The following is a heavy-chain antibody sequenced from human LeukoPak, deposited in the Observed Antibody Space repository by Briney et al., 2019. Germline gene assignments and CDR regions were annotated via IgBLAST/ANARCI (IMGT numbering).Heavy chain of an antibody. V-gene: IGHV1-2*02. Sequence: ASVRVSCKASGYTFTGYYTHWVRQAPGQGLEWMGWINPNSGGTNYAQKFQGRVTMTRDTSISTAYMELSRLRSDDTAVYYCARLQPGVLMGNRDYWGQGTLVTVSS. J-gene: IGHJ4*02. D-gene: IGHD1-14*01. CDR3: ARLQPGVLMGNRDY. CDR2: INPNSGGT. CDR1: GYTFTGYY.